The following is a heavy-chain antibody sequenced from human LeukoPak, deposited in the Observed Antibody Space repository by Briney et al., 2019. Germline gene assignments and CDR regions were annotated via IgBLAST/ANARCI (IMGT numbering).Heavy chain of an antibody. Sequence: PGGSLRLSCAASGFTFSSYSMNWARQAPGKGLEWVSYISSSSSTIYYADSVKGRFTISRDNAKNSLYLQMNSLRAEDTAVYYCARDNGYCSGGSCYRYGMDVWGQGTTVTVSS. D-gene: IGHD2-15*01. CDR1: GFTFSSYS. V-gene: IGHV3-48*01. CDR2: ISSSSSTI. J-gene: IGHJ6*02. CDR3: ARDNGYCSGGSCYRYGMDV.